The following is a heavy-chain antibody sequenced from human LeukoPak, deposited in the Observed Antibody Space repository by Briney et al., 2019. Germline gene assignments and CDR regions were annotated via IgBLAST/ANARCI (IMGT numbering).Heavy chain of an antibody. V-gene: IGHV3-30*04. CDR2: ISYDGSNK. D-gene: IGHD6-19*01. J-gene: IGHJ4*02. CDR3: ARDHGWSSWVDY. CDR1: AFTFSSYA. Sequence: GGSLRLSCAASAFTFSSYAMHWVRQAPGKGLEWVAVISYDGSNKYYADSVKGRFTISRDNSKNTLYLQMNSLRAEDTAVYYCARDHGWSSWVDYWGQGTLVTVSS.